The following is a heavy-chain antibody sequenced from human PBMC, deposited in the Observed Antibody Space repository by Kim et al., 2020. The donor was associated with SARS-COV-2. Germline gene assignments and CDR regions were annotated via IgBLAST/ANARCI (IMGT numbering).Heavy chain of an antibody. V-gene: IGHV3-74*01. CDR1: GITFSSYW. CDR3: ARGDYHGMDG. J-gene: IGHJ6*02. CDR2: IVGDGRSS. Sequence: GGSLRLSCAASGITFSSYWMHWVRQAPGKGLVWVSRIVGDGRSSIYADSVKGRFTISRDNAKNTLYLQMNSLRAEDTAVYYCARGDYHGMDGWGQGTTVT.